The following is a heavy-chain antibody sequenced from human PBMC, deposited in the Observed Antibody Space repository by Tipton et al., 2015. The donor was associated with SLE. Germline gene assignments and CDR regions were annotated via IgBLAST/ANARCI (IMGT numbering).Heavy chain of an antibody. V-gene: IGHV3-33*08. CDR2: IWFDGSNK. CDR3: AREEVIMNAFDI. CDR1: GFTFSSYG. J-gene: IGHJ3*02. Sequence: SLRLSCAASGFTFSSYGMHWVRQAPGKGLEWVSTIWFDGSNKYYADSVKGRFTIARDNSKNTLYLQMNSLRPEDTAVYYCAREEVIMNAFDIWGQGTMVTVSS. D-gene: IGHD3-3*01.